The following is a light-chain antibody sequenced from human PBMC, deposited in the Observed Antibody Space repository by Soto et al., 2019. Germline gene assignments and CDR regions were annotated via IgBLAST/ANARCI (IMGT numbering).Light chain of an antibody. V-gene: IGKV3-20*01. CDR1: QNIRSS. CDR2: GAS. Sequence: EVVMPQYPASLSASPGERVTLSCRASQNIRSSLAWYQQRPGQAPRLLIYGASSRATGIPDRFSGSGSVTDFTLTISRLEPEDFAVYYCQQYGDSLITFGQGTRLEIK. J-gene: IGKJ5*01. CDR3: QQYGDSLIT.